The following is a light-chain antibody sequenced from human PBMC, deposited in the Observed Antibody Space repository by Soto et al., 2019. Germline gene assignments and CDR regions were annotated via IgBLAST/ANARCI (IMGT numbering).Light chain of an antibody. J-gene: IGLJ2*01. Sequence: QSALTQPRSVSGSPGQSVTISCTGTSSDVGDYNYVSWYQQHPGKAPKFIIYEVSKRPSGVPDRFSGSKSGNTASLTISGLQVEDEADYYCCSYAGTYTVVFGGGTQLTVL. CDR2: EVS. V-gene: IGLV2-11*01. CDR3: CSYAGTYTVV. CDR1: SSDVGDYNY.